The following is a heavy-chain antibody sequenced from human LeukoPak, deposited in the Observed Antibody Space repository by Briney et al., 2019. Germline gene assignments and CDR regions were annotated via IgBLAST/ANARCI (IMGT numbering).Heavy chain of an antibody. CDR1: GGSFSSYY. D-gene: IGHD2-2*01. V-gene: IGHV4-59*01. CDR2: IYYSGST. CDR3: ALGGYCCRSSCYSFDY. Sequence: PSETLSLTCTVSGGSFSSYYWSWIRQPPGKGLEWVGYIYYSGSTKYNPSPKSRVTISVDTSRNQFSLKLSSVTAADTAVYYCALGGYCCRSSCYSFDYWGQGTLVTVSS. J-gene: IGHJ4*02.